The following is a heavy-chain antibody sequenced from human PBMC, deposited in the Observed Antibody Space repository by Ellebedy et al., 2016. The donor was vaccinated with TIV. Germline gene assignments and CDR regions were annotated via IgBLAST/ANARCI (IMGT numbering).Heavy chain of an antibody. V-gene: IGHV4-61*03. CDR1: DGSVSNRGYY. Sequence: GSLRLSXSVSDGSVSNRGYYWAWLRQPPGKGLEWIGHIHFTGSTDYNPSLKSRFTISVDTSKNHFSLIVTSVTAADTAVYFCAGGTHYYYGWDVWGQGTTVIVS. CDR2: IHFTGST. CDR3: AGGTHYYYGWDV. J-gene: IGHJ6*02.